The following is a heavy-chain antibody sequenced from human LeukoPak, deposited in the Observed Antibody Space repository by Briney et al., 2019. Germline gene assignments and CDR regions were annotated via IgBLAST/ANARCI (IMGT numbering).Heavy chain of an antibody. CDR3: AKGTIFSP. CDR2: ISYDGSNK. V-gene: IGHV3-30*18. J-gene: IGHJ5*02. D-gene: IGHD3-9*01. Sequence: GGSLRLSLAASGFPFSSYGMHWARPAPGKGVEWVAVISYDGSNKYYSDSVKGRFTIFRDNSKNTLYLQMNSLRAEDTAVYYCAKGTIFSPWGQGTLATVSS. CDR1: GFPFSSYG.